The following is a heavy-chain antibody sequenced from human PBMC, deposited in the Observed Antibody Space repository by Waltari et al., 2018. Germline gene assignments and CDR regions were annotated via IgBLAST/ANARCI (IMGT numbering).Heavy chain of an antibody. CDR2: ISSTFEI. V-gene: IGHV3-48*03. CDR3: VRDLNWGFDS. Sequence: EVRLVESGGGLLHPGGPLRLSCEASGFTFTSHHLNWIRQAPGKGLEWLSYISSTFEIHYADSVKGRLTVSRDNARNSVFLEMSSLRADDTAVYYCVRDLNWGFDSWGQGTLVTVSS. CDR1: GFTFTSHH. D-gene: IGHD7-27*01. J-gene: IGHJ4*02.